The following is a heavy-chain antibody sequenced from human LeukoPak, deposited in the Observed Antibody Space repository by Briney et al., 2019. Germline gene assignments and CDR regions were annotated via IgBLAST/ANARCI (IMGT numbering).Heavy chain of an antibody. CDR3: ANLAGVVAGLDP. V-gene: IGHV1-18*01. J-gene: IGHJ5*02. D-gene: IGHD6-19*01. CDR2: ISADSGFT. Sequence: GASVKVSCKASGYTFTSYGINWVRQAPGQGLEWMGWISADSGFTASAQNLQGRVTMTTDTSTNTAYMELRSLRSDDTAVYYCANLAGVVAGLDPWGQGTLVTVSS. CDR1: GYTFTSYG.